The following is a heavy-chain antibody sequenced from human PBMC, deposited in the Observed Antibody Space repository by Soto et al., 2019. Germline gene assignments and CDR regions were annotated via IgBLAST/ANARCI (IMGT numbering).Heavy chain of an antibody. D-gene: IGHD5-12*01. CDR1: GGSISSGGYS. CDR3: AAGGGLPRYY. Sequence: QLQLQEYGSGLVKPSQPLSLTCAVSGGSISSGGYSWSWIRQPPGKGLEWIGYIYHSGSTYYNPSLKSRVTISVDRSKNQFSLKLSSVTAADTAVYYCAAGGGLPRYYWGQGTLVTVSS. J-gene: IGHJ4*02. CDR2: IYHSGST. V-gene: IGHV4-30-2*01.